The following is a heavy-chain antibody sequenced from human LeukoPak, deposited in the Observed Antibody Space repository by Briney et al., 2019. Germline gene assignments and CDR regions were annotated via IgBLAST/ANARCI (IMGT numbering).Heavy chain of an antibody. J-gene: IGHJ4*02. CDR2: INSDGSST. CDR1: GFTFSSYW. Sequence: GGSLRLSCVASGFTFSSYWMHWVRHAPGKGLVWVSRINSDGSSTSYADSVKGRFTISRDNAKNTLYLRMNSLRAEDTAVYYCASSGYSEEYYFDYWGQGTLVTVSS. D-gene: IGHD5-18*01. V-gene: IGHV3-74*01. CDR3: ASSGYSEEYYFDY.